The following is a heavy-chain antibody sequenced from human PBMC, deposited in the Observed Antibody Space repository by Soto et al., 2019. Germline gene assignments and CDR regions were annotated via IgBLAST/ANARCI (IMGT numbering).Heavy chain of an antibody. Sequence: SGPTLVNPTQTLTLTXXXSGFSLSTXGVGVGWIRQPPGKALEWLALIYWDDDKRYSPSLKSRLTITKDTSKNQVVLTMTNMDPVDTATYYCAHRIAAHAGRDWFDPWGQGTLVTVSS. CDR1: GFSLSTXGVG. V-gene: IGHV2-5*02. CDR3: AHRIAAHAGRDWFDP. CDR2: IYWDDDK. J-gene: IGHJ5*02. D-gene: IGHD6-13*01.